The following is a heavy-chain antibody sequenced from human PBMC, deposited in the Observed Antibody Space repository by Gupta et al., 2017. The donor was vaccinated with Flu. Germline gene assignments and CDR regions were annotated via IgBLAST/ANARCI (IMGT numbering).Heavy chain of an antibody. CDR2: INPDGGTT. CDR3: VRDPESSAFDI. CDR1: GLTCRSSW. J-gene: IGHJ3*02. V-gene: IGHV3-7*01. Sequence: EVLLVASGGDSVQPGVHVRVSCGGSGLTCRSSWMSWVRQAPGTALEWVANINPDGGTTNYVASVKGRFTISRDNAKNSVYLQMNSLRVDDTARYYCVRDPESSAFDIWGQGTMVTVSS. D-gene: IGHD1-14*01.